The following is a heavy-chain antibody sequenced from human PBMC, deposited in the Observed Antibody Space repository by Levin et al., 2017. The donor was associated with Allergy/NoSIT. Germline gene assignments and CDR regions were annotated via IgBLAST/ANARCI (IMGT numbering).Heavy chain of an antibody. V-gene: IGHV4-39*07. CDR2: VSVSGNT. CDR3: ARREIGTMLDI. CDR1: GGSISDSRFY. Sequence: SCVVSGGSISDSRFYWGWIRQPPGSGLEWIGTVSVSGNTYYTSPLKSRVTISADTSKKQFSLRLSSVTAADTAVYYCARREIGTMLDIWGQGTMVSVSS. J-gene: IGHJ3*02. D-gene: IGHD5-24*01.